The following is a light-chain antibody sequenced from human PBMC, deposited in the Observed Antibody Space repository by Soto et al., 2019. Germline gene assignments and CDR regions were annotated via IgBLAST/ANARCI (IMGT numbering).Light chain of an antibody. Sequence: QSVLTQPPSVSGAPGQRVTISCTGSSSSVGAGYDVHWYQHLPGTAPKLLIFSNTNRPSGVPDRFSGSKSGTSVSLAIAGLQAEDDGDYYCQSYDNILSAVVFGGGTKLTVL. CDR2: SNT. CDR3: QSYDNILSAVV. CDR1: SSSVGAGYD. J-gene: IGLJ2*01. V-gene: IGLV1-40*01.